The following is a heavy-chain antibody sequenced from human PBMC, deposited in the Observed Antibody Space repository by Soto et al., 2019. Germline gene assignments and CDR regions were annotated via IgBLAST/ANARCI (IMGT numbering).Heavy chain of an antibody. V-gene: IGHV1-8*01. CDR3: ARRAEYYYYYYMDV. Sequence: ASVKVSCEASGYTFNSYYSNWVRQATGQGLEWMGWMNPNSGNTGYAQKFQGRVTMTRNTSISTAYMELSSLRSEDTAVYYCARRAEYYYYYYMDVWGKGTTVTVSS. CDR1: GYTFNSYY. CDR2: MNPNSGNT. J-gene: IGHJ6*03.